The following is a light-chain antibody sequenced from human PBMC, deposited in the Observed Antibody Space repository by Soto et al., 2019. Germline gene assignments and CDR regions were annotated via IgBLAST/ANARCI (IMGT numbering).Light chain of an antibody. CDR3: QQFYITPWT. J-gene: IGKJ1*01. CDR1: QSVLYSSNNKNY. V-gene: IGKV4-1*01. CDR2: WAS. Sequence: DFVMTQSPDSLAVSLGERATINCKSSQSVLYSSNNKNYLAWYQQKPGQPPKLLIYWASTRESGVPDRFSGSGSGTDFTLPISSLQAEDVAVYHCQQFYITPWTFGQGTKVEIK.